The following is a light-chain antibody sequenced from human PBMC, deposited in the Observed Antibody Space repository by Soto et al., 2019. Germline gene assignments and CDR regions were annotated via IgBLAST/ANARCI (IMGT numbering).Light chain of an antibody. V-gene: IGKV3-11*01. CDR3: QQRSSWT. Sequence: EIVLTQSPATLSLSPGERATLSCRASQSVSSFLGWYQQKPGQAPRLLIYDASNRAPGIPARFSGSGSWTDFTPTISSLEPEDFAVYYCQQRSSWTFGQGTKVEIK. CDR2: DAS. J-gene: IGKJ1*01. CDR1: QSVSSF.